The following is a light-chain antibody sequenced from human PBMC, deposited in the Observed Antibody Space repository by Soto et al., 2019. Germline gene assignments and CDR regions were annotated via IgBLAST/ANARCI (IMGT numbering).Light chain of an antibody. CDR1: QNIRSSS. V-gene: IGKV3-20*01. J-gene: IGKJ1*01. Sequence: EIVSTQSPGTLSLSPGERTTLSCRASQNIRSSSLAWYQQKPGQAPRLVIYGASSRATDIPDRFSGSGSGTDFTLTISRLEPEDFAVYYCQQYGSSPWTFGQGTKVEI. CDR2: GAS. CDR3: QQYGSSPWT.